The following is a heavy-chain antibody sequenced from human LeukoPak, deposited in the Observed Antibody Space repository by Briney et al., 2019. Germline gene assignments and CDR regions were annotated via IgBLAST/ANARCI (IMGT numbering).Heavy chain of an antibody. CDR1: GYTFTSYA. CDR3: ARGVACSGGSCYSGNYYYYGMDV. V-gene: IGHV1-3*01. CDR2: INAGNGNT. Sequence: AASVKVSCKASGYTFTSYAMHWVRQAPGQRIEWMGWINAGNGNTKYSQKFQGRVTITRDTSASTAYMELSSLRSEDTAVYYCARGVACSGGSCYSGNYYYYGMDVWGKGTTVTVSS. J-gene: IGHJ6*04. D-gene: IGHD2-15*01.